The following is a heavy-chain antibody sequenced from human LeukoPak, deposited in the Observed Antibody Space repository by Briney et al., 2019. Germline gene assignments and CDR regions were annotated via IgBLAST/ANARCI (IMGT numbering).Heavy chain of an antibody. CDR1: GYTFTSYD. V-gene: IGHV1-8*01. Sequence: ASVKVSCKASGYTFTSYDVNWVRQATGQGLEWMGWMNPNSGNTGLAQKFQGRVTLTRNTSLSTAYMELSNLRSDDTAVYYCARDEVVAAPNYFGMVVWGQGTTVSVSS. CDR3: ARDEVVAAPNYFGMVV. CDR2: MNPNSGNT. D-gene: IGHD2-15*01. J-gene: IGHJ6*02.